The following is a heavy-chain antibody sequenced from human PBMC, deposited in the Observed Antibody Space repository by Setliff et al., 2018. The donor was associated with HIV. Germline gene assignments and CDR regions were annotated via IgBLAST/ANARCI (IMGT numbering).Heavy chain of an antibody. CDR3: ATDDVAVVGTCDH. Sequence: ASVKVSCKASGYSFTSYGISWVRQAPGQGLEWMGWISGYNGNTNYAQKLQGRVTMTTDTSTSTAYMELRSLRSGDTGVYYCATDDVAVVGTCDHWGQGTLVTVSS. CDR1: GYSFTSYG. CDR2: ISGYNGNT. J-gene: IGHJ5*02. D-gene: IGHD6-13*01. V-gene: IGHV1-18*01.